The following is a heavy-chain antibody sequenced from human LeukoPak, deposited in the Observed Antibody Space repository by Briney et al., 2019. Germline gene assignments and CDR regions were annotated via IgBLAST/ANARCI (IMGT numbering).Heavy chain of an antibody. CDR1: GFTFSTYG. CDR3: ANIGSSTFGSTGF. J-gene: IGHJ4*02. V-gene: IGHV3-23*01. D-gene: IGHD3-16*01. CDR2: VSNSGDTT. Sequence: GGSLRLTCVASGFTFSTYGMIWVRQAPGKGPEWVSLVSNSGDTTNYADSVKGRFTISRDNSKNTLYLQMDSLRAEDTVAYYCANIGSSTFGSTGFWGQGTLVTVSS.